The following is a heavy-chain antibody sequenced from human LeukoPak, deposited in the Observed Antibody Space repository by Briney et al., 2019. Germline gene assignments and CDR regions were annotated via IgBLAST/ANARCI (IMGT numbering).Heavy chain of an antibody. CDR3: ARDYDSSGYNDY. D-gene: IGHD3-22*01. Sequence: SETLSLTCTVSGGSISSYYWSWIRQPAGKGLEWIGRIYTSGSTNYNPSLKSRVTMSVETSKNQFSLKLSSVTAADTAVYYCARDYDSSGYNDYWGQGTLVTVSS. CDR2: IYTSGST. J-gene: IGHJ4*02. V-gene: IGHV4-4*07. CDR1: GGSISSYY.